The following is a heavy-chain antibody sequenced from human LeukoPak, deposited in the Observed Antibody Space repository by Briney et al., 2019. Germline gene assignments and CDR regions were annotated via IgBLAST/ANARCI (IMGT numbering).Heavy chain of an antibody. CDR2: INSEGTST. J-gene: IGHJ4*02. Sequence: PVGSLRPSCGVSGFTSRIYSTHSLPQAPGKGLVWVSRINSEGTSTTYAESVKGRFTISRDNAKNTLYLQMNSLTAEDTAVYDYAWRQLRVESTGRADYWGRGTLVTVSS. CDR1: GFTSRIYS. D-gene: IGHD1-26*01. V-gene: IGHV3-74*01. CDR3: AWRQLRVESTGRADY.